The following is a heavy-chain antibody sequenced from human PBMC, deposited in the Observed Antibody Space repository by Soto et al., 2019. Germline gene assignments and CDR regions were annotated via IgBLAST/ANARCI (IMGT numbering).Heavy chain of an antibody. J-gene: IGHJ3*02. V-gene: IGHV4-4*07. CDR2: IYTSGST. CDR3: ARESYDYVWGSYRHDAFDI. Sequence: SETLSLTCTVSGGSISSYYWSWIRQPAGKGLEWIGRIYTSGSTNYNPSLKSRVTMSVDTSKNQFSLKLSSVTAADTAVYYCARESYDYVWGSYRHDAFDIWGQGTMVTVS. D-gene: IGHD3-16*02. CDR1: GGSISSYY.